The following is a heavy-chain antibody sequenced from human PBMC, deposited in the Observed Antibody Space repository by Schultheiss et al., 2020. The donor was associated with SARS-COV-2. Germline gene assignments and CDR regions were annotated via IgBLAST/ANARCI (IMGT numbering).Heavy chain of an antibody. CDR1: GGSFSGYY. Sequence: SETLSLTCAVYGGSFSGYYWSWIRQPPGKGLEWIGSIYYSGSTYYNPSLKSRVTISVDTSKNQFSLKLSSVTAADTAVYYCATGGGSLWGQGTLVTVSS. V-gene: IGHV4-34*01. D-gene: IGHD3-16*01. CDR3: ATGGGSL. CDR2: IYYSGST. J-gene: IGHJ4*02.